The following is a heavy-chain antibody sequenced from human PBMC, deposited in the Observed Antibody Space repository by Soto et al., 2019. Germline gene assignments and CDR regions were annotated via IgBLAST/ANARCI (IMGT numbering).Heavy chain of an antibody. V-gene: IGHV4-34*01. CDR2: INHSGST. CDR3: AGSYCSSTSCQGDWFDP. Sequence: SETLSLTCAVYGGSFSGYYWSWIRQPPGKGLEWIGEINHSGSTNYNPSLKSRVTISVDTSKNQFSLKLSSVTAADTAVYYCAGSYCSSTSCQGDWFDPWGQGTLVTSPQ. D-gene: IGHD2-2*01. J-gene: IGHJ5*02. CDR1: GGSFSGYY.